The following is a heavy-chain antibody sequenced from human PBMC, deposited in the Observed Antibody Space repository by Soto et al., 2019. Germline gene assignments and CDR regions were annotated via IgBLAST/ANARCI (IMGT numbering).Heavy chain of an antibody. CDR1: GFTFSSYA. J-gene: IGHJ4*02. Sequence: GSLRLSCAASGFTFSSYAMHWVRQAPGKGLEWVAVISYDGSNKYYADSVKSRLTITKDTSKNQVVLTMTNMDPVDTATYYCAHKGAGYRGFKYWGQGTLVTV. CDR3: AHKGAGYRGFKY. D-gene: IGHD5-12*01. CDR2: ISYDGSNK. V-gene: IGHV3-30*14.